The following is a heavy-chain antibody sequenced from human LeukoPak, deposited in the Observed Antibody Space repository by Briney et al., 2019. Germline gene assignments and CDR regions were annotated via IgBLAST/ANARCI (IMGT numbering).Heavy chain of an antibody. J-gene: IGHJ6*04. V-gene: IGHV3-48*03. CDR3: ASYRALRYFDWFPYYYYGMDV. CDR2: ISSSGSTI. CDR1: GFTFSSYE. Sequence: GGSLRLSCAASGFTFSSYEMNWVRQAPGKGLEWVSYISSSGSTIYYADSVKGRFTISRDNAKNSLYLQMNSLRVEDTAVYYCASYRALRYFDWFPYYYYGMDVWGKGTTVTVPS. D-gene: IGHD3-9*01.